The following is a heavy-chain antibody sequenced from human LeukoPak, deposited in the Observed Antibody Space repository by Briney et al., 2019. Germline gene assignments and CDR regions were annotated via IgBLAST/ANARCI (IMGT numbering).Heavy chain of an antibody. CDR1: GFSVSDNY. CDR3: TVLREVTNGFLDGY. D-gene: IGHD2-8*01. Sequence: GGSLRLSCAASGFSVSDNYMNWVRQAPGKGLEWVSVIYSGGGGSSIYYADSVKGRFTLSRDNSQNTVYLHMNSLKTEDTAVYYCTVLREVTNGFLDGYWGQGTLVTVSS. CDR2: IYSGGGGSSI. V-gene: IGHV3-53*01. J-gene: IGHJ4*02.